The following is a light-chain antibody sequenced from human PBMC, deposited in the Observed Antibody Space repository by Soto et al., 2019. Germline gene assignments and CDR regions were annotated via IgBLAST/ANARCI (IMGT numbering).Light chain of an antibody. CDR1: SSDVGGWDY. J-gene: IGLJ3*02. V-gene: IGLV2-14*01. Sequence: QSALTQPASVAGSPGQTITISFTGTSSDVGGWDYFSWYQHHPGKAPKVMVYEVTNRPSGVSDRFSGSKSGNTASLSIAGLQAEDEADYYCASFSSSNTWVFGGGTTLTVL. CDR2: EVT. CDR3: ASFSSSNTWV.